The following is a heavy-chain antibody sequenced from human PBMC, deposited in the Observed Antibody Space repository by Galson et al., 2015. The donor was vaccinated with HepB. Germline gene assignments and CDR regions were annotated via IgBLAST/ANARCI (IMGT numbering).Heavy chain of an antibody. CDR3: ARGGMATLGGPTFDL. Sequence: SVKVSCKASGYTFSSYSITWVRQAPGQGLKWMGWISAYNRDTNYAQKFQGRVTMTTDTSTSTAYMELRSLRSDDTAVYYCARGGMATLGGPTFDLWGQGTLVTVSP. CDR2: ISAYNRDT. V-gene: IGHV1-18*01. J-gene: IGHJ5*02. CDR1: GYTFSSYS. D-gene: IGHD5-24*01.